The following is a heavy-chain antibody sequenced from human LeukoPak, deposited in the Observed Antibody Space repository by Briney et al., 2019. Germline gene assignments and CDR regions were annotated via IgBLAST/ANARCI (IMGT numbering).Heavy chain of an antibody. D-gene: IGHD4-11*01. V-gene: IGHV4-39*02. J-gene: IGHJ4*02. CDR1: GGSFGGSNYY. CDR2: IYYSGTT. CDR3: ARRGGRNYIDF. Sequence: AETLSLTCTVSGGSFGGSNYYWARIRQPPGKEREGIGRIYYSGTTYYNPSVNCRVTISVDTSNNHFSLKLPSVTAVDTAVYYCARRGGRNYIDFWGQGTRVTVSS.